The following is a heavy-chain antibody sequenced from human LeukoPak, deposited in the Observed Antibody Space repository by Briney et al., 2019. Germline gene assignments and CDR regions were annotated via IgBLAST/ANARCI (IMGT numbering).Heavy chain of an antibody. CDR3: ARVPRSYYYYYYMDV. CDR1: GGSISSSNW. J-gene: IGHJ6*03. V-gene: IGHV4-4*02. CDR2: IYHSGST. Sequence: SETLSLTCAVSGGSISSSNWWSWVRQPPGKGLEWIGEIYHSGSTNYNPSLKSRVTISVDKSKNQFSLKLSSVTAADTAVYYCARVPRSYYYYYYMDVWGKGTTATVSS.